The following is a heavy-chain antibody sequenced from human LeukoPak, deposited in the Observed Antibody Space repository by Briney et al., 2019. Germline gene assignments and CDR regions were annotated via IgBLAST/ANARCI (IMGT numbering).Heavy chain of an antibody. CDR2: IYHSGST. V-gene: IGHV4-38-2*02. D-gene: IGHD1-26*01. Sequence: SETLSLTCTVSGGSLSSYYWGWIRQPPGKGLEWIGSIYHSGSTYYNPSLKSRVTISVDTSKNQFSLKLSSVTAADTAVYYCARAGGYSGSYYEFDYWGQGTLVTVSS. CDR3: ARAGGYSGSYYEFDY. CDR1: GGSLSSYY. J-gene: IGHJ4*02.